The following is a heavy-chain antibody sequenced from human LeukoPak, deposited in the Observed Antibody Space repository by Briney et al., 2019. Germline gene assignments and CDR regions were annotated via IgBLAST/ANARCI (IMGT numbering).Heavy chain of an antibody. D-gene: IGHD3-9*01. CDR3: ARTYYDILAGYNPYFDY. V-gene: IGHV3-7*01. Sequence: GGSLRLSCAASGFSFNNFGMSWVRKPQRKGLEWVAIIKQDVREEYYVGTMNGRFTISRDNAKKSTYLQMSSLRGEDTAVYYCARTYYDILAGYNPYFDYWGQGMLVTVTS. CDR1: GFSFNNFG. J-gene: IGHJ4*02. CDR2: IKQDVREE.